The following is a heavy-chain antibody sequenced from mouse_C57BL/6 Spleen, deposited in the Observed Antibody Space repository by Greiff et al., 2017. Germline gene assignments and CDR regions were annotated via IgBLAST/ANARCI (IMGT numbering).Heavy chain of an antibody. CDR3: AKRHYYGSSGWYFDV. CDR1: GFSLTSYG. Sequence: VKLMESGPGLVAPSQSLSITCTVSGFSLTSYGVDWVSQPPGKGLEWMGVIWGGGSTNYNSALMSRLSISKDNSKSQVFLKMNSLQTDDTAMYYCAKRHYYGSSGWYFDVWGTGTTVTVSS. D-gene: IGHD1-1*01. CDR2: IWGGGST. J-gene: IGHJ1*03. V-gene: IGHV2-9*01.